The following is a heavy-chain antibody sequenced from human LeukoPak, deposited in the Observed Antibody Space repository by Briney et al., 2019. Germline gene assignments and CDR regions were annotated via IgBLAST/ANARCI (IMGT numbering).Heavy chain of an antibody. J-gene: IGHJ4*02. CDR3: AREGYYGSGSPPSLYFDY. CDR1: GFTFRNYV. V-gene: IGHV3-30-3*01. Sequence: GGSLRLSCTASGFTFRNYVIHWVRQTPGKGLEWVAVTSPDLNVKLYADSVKGRFTISRDNSRSTLYLQMNSLRPEDTAIYYCAREGYYGSGSPPSLYFDYWGQGTLVTVSS. CDR2: TSPDLNVK. D-gene: IGHD3-10*01.